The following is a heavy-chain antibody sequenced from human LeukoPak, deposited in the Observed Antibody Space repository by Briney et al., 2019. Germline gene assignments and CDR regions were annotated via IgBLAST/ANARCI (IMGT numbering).Heavy chain of an antibody. Sequence: GGSLRLSCAASGFTFSSYGMSWVRQAPGKGLEWVSAISGSGGSTYYADSVKGRFTISRDNAKNSLYLQMNRLRAEDTAVYYCAKVPLIAAPKHFDYWGQGTLVTVSS. V-gene: IGHV3-23*01. J-gene: IGHJ4*02. D-gene: IGHD6-13*01. CDR3: AKVPLIAAPKHFDY. CDR1: GFTFSSYG. CDR2: ISGSGGST.